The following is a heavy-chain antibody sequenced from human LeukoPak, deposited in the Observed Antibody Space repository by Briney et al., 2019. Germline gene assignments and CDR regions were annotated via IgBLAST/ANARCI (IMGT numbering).Heavy chain of an antibody. V-gene: IGHV1-8*01. CDR2: MNPDSGKK. J-gene: IGHJ4*02. Sequence: ASVKVSCKASGYMFTSYDINWVRQATGQGLEWMGWMNPDSGKKGQAQKFQGRITMTRNTSISTAYMELSSLGPEDTAVYYCAKCKGGDYIDSGKRYYLDHWGQGTPVTVSS. CDR1: GYMFTSYD. CDR3: AKCKGGDYIDSGKRYYLDH. D-gene: IGHD3-10*01.